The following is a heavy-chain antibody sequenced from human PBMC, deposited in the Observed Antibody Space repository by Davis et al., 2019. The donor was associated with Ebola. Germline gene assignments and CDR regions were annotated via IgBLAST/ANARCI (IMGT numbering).Heavy chain of an antibody. D-gene: IGHD6-6*01. CDR2: IYYNGRT. Sequence: SETLSLTCSVSGGSISSGTYYWGWVRQPPGKGLEWIGAIYYNGRTYYNSSLAGRVTILLETSKNQFSLKLRSVTAADTAVYFCARLSGLFSSSSGALYFDLWGRGTLVSVSS. CDR1: GGSISSGTYY. V-gene: IGHV4-39*07. CDR3: ARLSGLFSSSSGALYFDL. J-gene: IGHJ2*01.